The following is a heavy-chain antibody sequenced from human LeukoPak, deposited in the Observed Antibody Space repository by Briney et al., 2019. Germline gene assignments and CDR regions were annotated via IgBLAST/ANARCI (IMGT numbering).Heavy chain of an antibody. Sequence: GGSLRLSCAASGFTFSSYWMHWVRQAPGKGLVWVSRINSDGSSTSYADSVKGRFTISSDNAKNTLYLQMNSLRAEDTAVYYCARVEFGENYYGMDVWGQGTTVTVSS. J-gene: IGHJ6*02. CDR2: INSDGSST. V-gene: IGHV3-74*01. CDR1: GFTFSSYW. CDR3: ARVEFGENYYGMDV. D-gene: IGHD3-10*01.